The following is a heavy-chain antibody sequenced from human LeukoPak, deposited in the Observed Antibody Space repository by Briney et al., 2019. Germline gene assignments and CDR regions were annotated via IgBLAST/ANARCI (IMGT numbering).Heavy chain of an antibody. CDR1: GFTFSSYS. CDR2: ITSSGAYI. D-gene: IGHD1-26*01. V-gene: IGHV3-21*05. Sequence: GGSLGLSCAASGFTFSSYSMNWVRQAPGKGLEWVSYITSSGAYIFYADSVKGRFTISRDNAKDSLYLQMNSLGPEDTAVYYCARDPYSGNYGNYYYYYMDVWGKGTTVTISS. CDR3: ARDPYSGNYGNYYYYYMDV. J-gene: IGHJ6*03.